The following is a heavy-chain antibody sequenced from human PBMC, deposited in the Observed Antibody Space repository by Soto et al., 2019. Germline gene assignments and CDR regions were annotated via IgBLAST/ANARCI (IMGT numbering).Heavy chain of an antibody. D-gene: IGHD6-19*01. Sequence: GGSLRLSCAASGFTFSNAWMSWVRQAPGKGLEWVGRIKSKTDGGTTDYAAPVKGRFTISRDDSKNTLYLQMNSLKTEDTAVYYCTTSDTIAVAGVYYYYGMDVWGQGTTVTV. V-gene: IGHV3-15*01. J-gene: IGHJ6*02. CDR1: GFTFSNAW. CDR2: IKSKTDGGTT. CDR3: TTSDTIAVAGVYYYYGMDV.